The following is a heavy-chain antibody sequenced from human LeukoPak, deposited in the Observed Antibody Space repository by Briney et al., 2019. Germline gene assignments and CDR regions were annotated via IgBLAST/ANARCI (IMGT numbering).Heavy chain of an antibody. CDR3: AISLVVAATASFDY. V-gene: IGHV3-20*04. CDR2: INWSGGST. J-gene: IGHJ4*02. Sequence: GSLRLSCTASGFAFDEHGMSWVRQVPGKGLEWVSGINWSGGSTGYADPLRGRFTISRDNAKNSLYLQMDSLRAEDTAVYYCAISLVVAATASFDYWGQGTLVTVSS. D-gene: IGHD2-15*01. CDR1: GFAFDEHG.